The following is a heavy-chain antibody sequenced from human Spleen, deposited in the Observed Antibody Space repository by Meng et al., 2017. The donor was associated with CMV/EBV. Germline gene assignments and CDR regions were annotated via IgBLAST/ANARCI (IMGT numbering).Heavy chain of an antibody. J-gene: IGHJ5*02. Sequence: GSLRLSCAVYGGSFSGYYWSWIRQPPGKGLEWIGEINHSGSTNYNPSLKSRVTISVDTSKNQFSLKLSSVTAADTAVYYCARHFGDSSGRRFDPWGQGTLVTVSS. V-gene: IGHV4-34*01. CDR3: ARHFGDSSGRRFDP. CDR1: GGSFSGYY. CDR2: INHSGST. D-gene: IGHD3-22*01.